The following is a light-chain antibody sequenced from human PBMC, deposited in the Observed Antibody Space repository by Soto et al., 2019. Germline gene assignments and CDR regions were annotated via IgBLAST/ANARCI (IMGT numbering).Light chain of an antibody. CDR2: EGS. J-gene: IGLJ3*02. Sequence: QSALTQPASVSGSPGQSITIPCTGTSSDVGSYSLVSWYQQHPGKAPKVMIYEGSKRPSGISNRFSGSKSGNTASLTISGLQTDDEADYYCCSYAGSSTWVFGGGTKLTVL. CDR3: CSYAGSSTWV. V-gene: IGLV2-23*01. CDR1: SSDVGSYSL.